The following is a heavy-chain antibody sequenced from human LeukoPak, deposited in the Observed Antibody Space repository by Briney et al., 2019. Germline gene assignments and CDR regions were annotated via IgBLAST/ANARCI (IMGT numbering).Heavy chain of an antibody. CDR1: GFTFSPHA. Sequence: GRSLRLSCAASGFTFSPHAMHWVRQAPGKGLEWVAVISHDGSTKYYADSVKGRFIISRDNAKNSLSLQMNSLRDEDTAMYYCARLLGDSTIYDLWGQGTLVTVSS. CDR2: ISHDGSTK. CDR3: ARLLGDSTIYDL. J-gene: IGHJ5*02. D-gene: IGHD3-16*01. V-gene: IGHV3-30-3*01.